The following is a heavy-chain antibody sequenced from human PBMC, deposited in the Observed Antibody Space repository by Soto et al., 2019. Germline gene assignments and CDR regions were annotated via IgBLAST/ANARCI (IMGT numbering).Heavy chain of an antibody. J-gene: IGHJ4*02. D-gene: IGHD2-15*01. CDR3: ASADIVVVVAATPGIILAQWDY. Sequence: QLQLQESGPGLVKPSETLSLTCTVSGGSISSSSYYWGWIRQPPGKGLEWIGSIYYSGSTYYNPSLKRRVTISVDTSKNQFSLKLSSVTAADTAVYYCASADIVVVVAATPGIILAQWDYWGQGTLVTVSS. CDR1: GGSISSSSYY. CDR2: IYYSGST. V-gene: IGHV4-39*01.